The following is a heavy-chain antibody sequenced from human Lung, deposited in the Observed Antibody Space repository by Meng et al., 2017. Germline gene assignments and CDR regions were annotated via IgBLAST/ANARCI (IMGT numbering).Heavy chain of an antibody. J-gene: IGHJ5*02. D-gene: IGHD3-10*01. Sequence: QVPVQVSGPGLVKPSGALSPHCAVSGASISSMNLWSWVRQPPGKGLEWIGEIYHSGSTNYNPSLKSRVTISVDKSKNQFSLKLSSVTAADTAVYYCARGSITMVRGVSVFDPWGQGTLVTVSS. CDR3: ARGSITMVRGVSVFDP. CDR1: GASISSMNL. CDR2: IYHSGST. V-gene: IGHV4-4*02.